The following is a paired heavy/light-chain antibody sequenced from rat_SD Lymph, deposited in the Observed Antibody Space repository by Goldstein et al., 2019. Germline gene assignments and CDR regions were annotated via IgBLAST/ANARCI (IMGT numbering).Light chain of an antibody. CDR1: QDIGNN. V-gene: IGKV14S1*01. CDR2: YAT. Sequence: DIQMTQSPSSMSASLGDRVTITCQASQDIGNNLIWFQQKPGKSPRRMIYYATNLANGVPSRFSGSRSGSDYSLTIISLESEDMADYHCLQYKQYPLTFGSGTKLEIK. CDR3: LQYKQYPLT. J-gene: IGKJ5*01.
Heavy chain of an antibody. CDR1: GFSLTSYN. CDR2: IWSGGNT. Sequence: QVQLKESGPGLVQPSQTLSLTCTVSGFSLTSYNVHWVRQPPGKGLEWMGVIWSGGNTDYNSALKPRLSISRDTSKSQVFLTMNSLQTEDTGIYYCNRKFSDYWGQGVMVTVSS. V-gene: IGHV2S13*01. CDR3: NRKFSDY. J-gene: IGHJ2*01.